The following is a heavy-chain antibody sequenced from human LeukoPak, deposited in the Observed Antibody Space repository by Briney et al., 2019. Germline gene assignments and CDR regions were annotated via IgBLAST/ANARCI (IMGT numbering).Heavy chain of an antibody. V-gene: IGHV4-59*01. CDR1: GGAISNYY. Sequence: SETLSLTCTVSGGAISNYYWSWIRQPPGKGLEWIGYIYYSGSTNYHPSLKSRVTMSVDTSKNQFSLKLSSVTAADTALYYCARGLRFLEWSHDSFDIWGQGTTVTVSS. CDR2: IYYSGST. J-gene: IGHJ3*02. D-gene: IGHD3-3*01. CDR3: ARGLRFLEWSHDSFDI.